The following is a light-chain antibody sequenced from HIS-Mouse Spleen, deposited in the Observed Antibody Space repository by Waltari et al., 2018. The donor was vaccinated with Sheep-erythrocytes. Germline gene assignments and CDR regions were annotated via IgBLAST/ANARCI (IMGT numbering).Light chain of an antibody. V-gene: IGKV1-9*01. Sequence: DIQLTQSPSFLSASVGDRVTITCRASQGISRYFAWYKQKPGKAPKLLIYAASTLQSRVPSRFSGSGSGTEYTLTISSLQPEDFATYYCQQLNSYPHTFGQGTKLEIK. CDR1: QGISRY. J-gene: IGKJ2*01. CDR2: AAS. CDR3: QQLNSYPHT.